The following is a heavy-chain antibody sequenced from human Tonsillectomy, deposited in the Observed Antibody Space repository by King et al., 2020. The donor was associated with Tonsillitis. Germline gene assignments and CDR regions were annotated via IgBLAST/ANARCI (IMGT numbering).Heavy chain of an antibody. Sequence: VQLVESGAEVKKPGESLKISCKGSGYSFTSYWIGWVRQMPGKGLEWMGIIYPGDSDTRYSPSFQGQVTISADKSISTAYLQWSSLKASDTAMYYCARHVQNEGQWLVFHTDYWGQGTLVTVSS. V-gene: IGHV5-51*01. CDR2: IYPGDSDT. CDR3: ARHVQNEGQWLVFHTDY. J-gene: IGHJ4*02. CDR1: GYSFTSYW. D-gene: IGHD6-19*01.